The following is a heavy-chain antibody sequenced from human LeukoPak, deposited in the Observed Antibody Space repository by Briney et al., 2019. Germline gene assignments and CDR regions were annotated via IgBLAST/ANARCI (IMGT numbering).Heavy chain of an antibody. CDR1: GFTFGDNA. Sequence: GGSLRLSCTGSGFTFGDNAMSWVRQAPGKGLEWVGFIRSKAYGGTPEYAVSVKGRFIISRDDSKSIAYLQMNSLTTEDTAVYYCSRDLFGAVFEFPDYWGQGTLVTVSS. D-gene: IGHD3-3*01. J-gene: IGHJ4*02. V-gene: IGHV3-49*04. CDR2: IRSKAYGGTP. CDR3: SRDLFGAVFEFPDY.